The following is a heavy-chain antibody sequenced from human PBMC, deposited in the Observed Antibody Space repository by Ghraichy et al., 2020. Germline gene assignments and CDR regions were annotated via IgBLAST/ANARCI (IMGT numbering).Heavy chain of an antibody. CDR3: VYEYRTDY. CDR1: GFTITTYW. Sequence: GGSLRLSCAASGFTITTYWMSWVRQAPGKGLEWVANIKQDGSETYYVESVKGRFTISRDNAKNSVFLQMNSLRAEDTAVYYCVYEYRTDYWGRGTLVTVSS. V-gene: IGHV3-7*01. J-gene: IGHJ4*02. CDR2: IKQDGSET. D-gene: IGHD6-6*01.